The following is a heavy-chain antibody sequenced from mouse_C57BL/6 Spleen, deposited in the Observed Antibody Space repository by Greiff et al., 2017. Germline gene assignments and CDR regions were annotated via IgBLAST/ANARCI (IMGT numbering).Heavy chain of an antibody. CDR2: INPNNGGT. D-gene: IGHD1-1*01. V-gene: IGHV1-18*01. Sequence: EVQLQESGPELVKPGASVKIPCKASGYTFTDYNMDWVKQSHGKSLEWIGDINPNNGGTIYNQKFKGKATLTVDKSSSAAYMELRSLTSENTAVYYCARSLYYCGSNPYWYFDVWGTGTTVTVSS. J-gene: IGHJ1*03. CDR3: ARSLYYCGSNPYWYFDV. CDR1: GYTFTDYN.